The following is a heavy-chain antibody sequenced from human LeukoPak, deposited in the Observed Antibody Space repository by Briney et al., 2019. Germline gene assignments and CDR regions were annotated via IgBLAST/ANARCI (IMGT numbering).Heavy chain of an antibody. Sequence: PSETLSLTCAVYGGSFSDYYWSWIRQPPGKGLEWIGEINHSGSTNYNPSLKSRVTISVDTSKNQFSLKLSSVTAADTAVYYCARVQLMDAFDIWGQGTMVTVSS. CDR3: ARVQLMDAFDI. D-gene: IGHD2-2*01. CDR1: GGSFSDYY. V-gene: IGHV4-34*01. J-gene: IGHJ3*02. CDR2: INHSGST.